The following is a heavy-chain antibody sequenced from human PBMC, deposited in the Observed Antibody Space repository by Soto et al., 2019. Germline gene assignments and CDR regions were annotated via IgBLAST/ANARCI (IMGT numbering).Heavy chain of an antibody. J-gene: IGHJ4*02. Sequence: SESLSLTCIVSGVSVTSYTWSWVRQPANKGLEWIGNIHYTGSTSYNPSLKSRSTISIDTSKNQFSLKLSSVTAADTAVYYCARDRYIDYGKYYFDYWGQGTLVTVSS. D-gene: IGHD4-17*01. V-gene: IGHV4-59*06. CDR2: IHYTGST. CDR3: ARDRYIDYGKYYFDY. CDR1: GVSVTSYT.